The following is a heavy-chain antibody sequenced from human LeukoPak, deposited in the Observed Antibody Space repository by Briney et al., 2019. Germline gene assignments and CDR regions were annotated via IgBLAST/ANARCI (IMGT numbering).Heavy chain of an antibody. CDR2: MNPNSGNT. Sequence: ASVKVSCKASGYTFTSYDINWVRQATGQGLEWMGWMNPNSGNTGYAQKCQGRVTMTRNTSISTAYMELSSLRSEDTAVYYCARGGSASRYYYYGMDVWGQGTTVTVSS. V-gene: IGHV1-8*01. CDR1: GYTFTSYD. J-gene: IGHJ6*02. CDR3: ARGGSASRYYYYGMDV. D-gene: IGHD2-15*01.